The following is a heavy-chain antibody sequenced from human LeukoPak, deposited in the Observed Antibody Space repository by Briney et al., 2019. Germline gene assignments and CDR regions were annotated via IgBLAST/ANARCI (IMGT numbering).Heavy chain of an antibody. D-gene: IGHD3/OR15-3a*01. CDR3: ATELDYDAFDI. J-gene: IGHJ3*02. CDR1: GFTFSSYG. Sequence: PGGSLRLSCAASGFTFSSYGMHWVRQAPGKGLEWVAGIPYDGSSKYYADSVKGRFTISRDNSKNTLYLQMNSLRAEDTAVYYCATELDYDAFDIWGQGTMVTVSS. CDR2: IPYDGSSK. V-gene: IGHV3-30*12.